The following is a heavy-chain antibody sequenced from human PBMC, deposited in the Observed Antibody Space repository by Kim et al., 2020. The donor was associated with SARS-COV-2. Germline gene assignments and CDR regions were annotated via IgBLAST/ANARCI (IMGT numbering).Heavy chain of an antibody. D-gene: IGHD2-15*01. V-gene: IGHV4-34*01. Sequence: SETLSLTCAVYGGSFSGYYWNWIRQPTGKGLEWIGEINHSGSTNYNPSLTRRVTISEDTSKKQVSLKLSAVTAADTAVYYCAVGYCRSGNCYGTGNFD. J-gene: IGHJ4*01. CDR2: INHSGST. CDR3: AVGYCRSGNCYGTGNFD. CDR1: GGSFSGYY.